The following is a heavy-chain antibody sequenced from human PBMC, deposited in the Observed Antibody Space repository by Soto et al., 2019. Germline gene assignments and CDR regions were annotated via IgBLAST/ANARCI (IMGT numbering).Heavy chain of an antibody. D-gene: IGHD3-22*01. J-gene: IGHJ6*02. CDR3: AKSLGDYDSSNGMDV. Sequence: PGGSLRLSCSASGFTFSSDWMHWVRQAPGKGLVWVSRINTDGSATTYADSVKGRFTISRDNSKNTLYLQMNSLRAEDTAVYYCAKSLGDYDSSNGMDVWGQGTTVTVSS. V-gene: IGHV3-74*01. CDR2: INTDGSAT. CDR1: GFTFSSDW.